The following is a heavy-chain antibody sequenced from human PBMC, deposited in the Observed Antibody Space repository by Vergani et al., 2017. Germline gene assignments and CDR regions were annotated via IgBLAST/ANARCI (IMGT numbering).Heavy chain of an antibody. CDR3: ARGAVGATYDYYYGMDV. CDR2: IYTSGST. V-gene: IGHV4-4*09. J-gene: IGHJ6*02. D-gene: IGHD1-26*01. CDR1: GGSISSYY. Sequence: QVQLQESGPGLVKPSETLSLTCTVSGGSISSYYWSWIRQPPGKGLEWIGYIYTSGSTNYNPSLKSRVTISVDTSKNQFSLKLSSVTAADTAVYYCARGAVGATYDYYYGMDVWGQGTTVTVSS.